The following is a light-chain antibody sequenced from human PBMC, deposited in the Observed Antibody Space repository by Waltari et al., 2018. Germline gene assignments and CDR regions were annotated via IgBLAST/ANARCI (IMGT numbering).Light chain of an antibody. CDR3: QQYNNWPPGT. V-gene: IGKV3-15*01. CDR1: QRIGSS. CDR2: RAS. J-gene: IGKJ1*01. Sequence: VVTQSPATLSMSPGERAPLSCRTSQRIGSSLAWYQQRPGQAPRLLIYRASTRATGIPDRFSGSGSETDFTLTISSLQSEDIAIYYCQQYNNWPPGTFGQGTKVEI.